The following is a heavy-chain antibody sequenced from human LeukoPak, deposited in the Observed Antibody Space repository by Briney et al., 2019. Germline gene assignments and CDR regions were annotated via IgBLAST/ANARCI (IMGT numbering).Heavy chain of an antibody. CDR1: GYTFTSYA. CDR2: INTNTGDP. V-gene: IGHV7-4-1*02. CDR3: ARVRCSSTSCYWRRLAFDI. D-gene: IGHD2-2*01. J-gene: IGHJ3*02. Sequence: VASVKVSCKASGYTFTSYAMNWVRQAPGQGLEWMGWINTNTGDPTYAQGFTGRFVFSLDTSVSTAYLQISSLKAEDTAVYYCARVRCSSTSCYWRRLAFDIWGQGTMVTVSS.